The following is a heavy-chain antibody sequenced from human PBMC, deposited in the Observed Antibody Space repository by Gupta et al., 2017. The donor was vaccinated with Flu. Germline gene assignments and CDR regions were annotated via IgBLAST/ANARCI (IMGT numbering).Heavy chain of an antibody. Sequence: QVQLVESGGGVVQPGRSLRLSCAASGFTFSSYGMHWVRQAPGKGLEWGAVIWYDGSNKYYAASVKGRFTISRDKSKNTLYLQMNSLRAEDTAVYYCARVGLSDIVVVPAAIVAYYYYGMDVWGQGTTVTVSS. CDR1: GFTFSSYG. V-gene: IGHV3-33*01. J-gene: IGHJ6*02. CDR3: ARVGLSDIVVVPAAIVAYYYYGMDV. D-gene: IGHD2-2*02. CDR2: IWYDGSNK.